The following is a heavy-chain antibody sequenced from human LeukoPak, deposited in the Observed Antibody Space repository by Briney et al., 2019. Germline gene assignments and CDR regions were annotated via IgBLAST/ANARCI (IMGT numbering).Heavy chain of an antibody. J-gene: IGHJ4*02. Sequence: PGGSLRLSCAASGFTFSSYSMNWVRQAQGKGLEWVSYISSSSSTIYYADSVKGRFTISRDNAKNSLYLQMNSLRAEDTAVYYCARLHYCSSTSCSPTRFDYWGQGTLVTVSS. CDR1: GFTFSSYS. CDR3: ARLHYCSSTSCSPTRFDY. CDR2: ISSSSSTI. D-gene: IGHD2-2*01. V-gene: IGHV3-48*01.